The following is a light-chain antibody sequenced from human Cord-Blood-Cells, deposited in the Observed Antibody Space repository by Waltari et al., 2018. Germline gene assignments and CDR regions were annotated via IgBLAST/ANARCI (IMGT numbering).Light chain of an antibody. V-gene: IGLV2-11*01. Sequence: QSALTQPRSVSGSPGQSVTISCTGTSIEVGGYNYVPWYPQHPGKAPKLMIYDVSKRPSGVPDRFSGSKAGNTDCLTISGLQAEDEADYCCCSYAGSDTVFGGGTKLTVL. CDR1: SIEVGGYNY. CDR2: DVS. CDR3: CSYAGSDTV. J-gene: IGLJ2*01.